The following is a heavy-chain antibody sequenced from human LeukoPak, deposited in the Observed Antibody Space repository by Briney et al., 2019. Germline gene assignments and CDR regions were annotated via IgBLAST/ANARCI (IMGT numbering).Heavy chain of an antibody. CDR2: IYISGST. CDR1: GGSISSGAYY. V-gene: IGHV4-61*02. J-gene: IGHJ4*02. D-gene: IGHD6-13*01. CDR3: ARGVSAAGFDY. Sequence: SETLSLTCIVSGGSISSGAYYWAWIRQPAGKGLEWIGRIYISGSTNYNPSPKSRATISVDSYKNQISMKMTSVTDADTAVYYCARGVSAAGFDYWGQGTLVTVSS.